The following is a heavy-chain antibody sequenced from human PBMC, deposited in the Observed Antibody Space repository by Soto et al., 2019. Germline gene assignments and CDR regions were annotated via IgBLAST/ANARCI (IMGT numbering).Heavy chain of an antibody. CDR1: DYTFINYG. CDR3: ATYRPGGSGANWFDP. D-gene: IGHD6-19*01. V-gene: IGHV1-18*04. Sequence: QVHLVQSGAEVRKPGASVKVSCKASDYTFINYGISWVRQAPGQGLEWMGWKNVYNGDINYAQHLQGRVSMTADTSTSTAYMELRSLTSDDTAIYYCATYRPGGSGANWFDPWGQGTLVTVSP. J-gene: IGHJ5*02. CDR2: KNVYNGDI.